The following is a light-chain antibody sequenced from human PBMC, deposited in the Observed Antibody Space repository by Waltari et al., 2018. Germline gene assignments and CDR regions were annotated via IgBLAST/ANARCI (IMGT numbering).Light chain of an antibody. J-gene: IGLJ1*01. CDR3: AAWDDSLSVSYV. CDR1: SSNIGNNY. Sequence: QSVLTQPPSTSGTPGPRVSIFCSGSSSNIGNNYVFCYQHLPGTAPKLLIYRNNQRPPGVPDRFSGSKSGTSASLAISGLRPEDEATYYCAAWDDSLSVSYVFGTGTKVTVL. V-gene: IGLV1-47*01. CDR2: RNN.